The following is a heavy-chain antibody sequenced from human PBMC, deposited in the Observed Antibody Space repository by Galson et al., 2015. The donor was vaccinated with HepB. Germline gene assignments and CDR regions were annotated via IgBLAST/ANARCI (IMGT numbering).Heavy chain of an antibody. J-gene: IGHJ3*02. CDR2: IKSKTDGGTT. V-gene: IGHV3-15*01. D-gene: IGHD3-22*01. Sequence: SLRLSCAASGFTFSNAWMSWVRQAPGKGLEWVGRIKSKTDGGTTDYAAPVKGRFTTSRDDSKNTLYLQMNSLKTEDTAVYYCTTLTYYYDSSGYRWAFDIWGQGTMVTVSS. CDR1: GFTFSNAW. CDR3: TTLTYYYDSSGYRWAFDI.